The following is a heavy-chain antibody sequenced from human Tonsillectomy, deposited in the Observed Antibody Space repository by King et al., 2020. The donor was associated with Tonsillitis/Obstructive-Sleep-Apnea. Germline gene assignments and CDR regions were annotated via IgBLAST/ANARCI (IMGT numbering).Heavy chain of an antibody. CDR2: ISGSGGST. Sequence: LQLVQSGGGLVQPGGSLRLSCAASGFTFSSYAMSWVRQAPGKGLEWVSAISGSGGSTYYADSVKGRFTISRDNSKNTLYLQMNSLRAEDTAVYYCAKAYCSSTSCYGRRYYYYMDVWGKGTTVTVSS. CDR1: GFTFSSYA. V-gene: IGHV3-23*04. CDR3: AKAYCSSTSCYGRRYYYYMDV. D-gene: IGHD2-2*01. J-gene: IGHJ6*03.